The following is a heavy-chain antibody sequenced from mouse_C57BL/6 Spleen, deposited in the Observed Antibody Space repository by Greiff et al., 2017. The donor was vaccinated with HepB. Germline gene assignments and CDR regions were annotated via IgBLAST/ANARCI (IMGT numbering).Heavy chain of an antibody. D-gene: IGHD1-1*01. CDR3: ARGYGSSYYFDY. V-gene: IGHV1-55*01. CDR1: GYTFTSYW. J-gene: IGHJ2*01. CDR2: IYPGSGST. Sequence: VKLQQPGAELVKPGASVKMSCKASGYTFTSYWITWVKQRPGQGLEWIGDIYPGSGSTNYNEKFKSKATLTVDTSSSTAYMQLSSLTSEDSAVYYCARGYGSSYYFDYWGQGTTLTVSS.